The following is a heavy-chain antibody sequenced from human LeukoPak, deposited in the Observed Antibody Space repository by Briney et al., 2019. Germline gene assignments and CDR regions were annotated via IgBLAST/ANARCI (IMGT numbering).Heavy chain of an antibody. D-gene: IGHD3-9*01. CDR3: ARDETVYYDILTGGFDY. V-gene: IGHV3-48*02. CDR1: GFTFSSYS. Sequence: GGSLRLSCAASGFTFSSYSMNWVRQAPGKGLEWVSYISSSSSTIYYADPVKGRFTISRDNAKNSLYLQMNSLRDEDTAVYYCARDETVYYDILTGGFDYWGQGTLVTVSS. CDR2: ISSSSSTI. J-gene: IGHJ4*02.